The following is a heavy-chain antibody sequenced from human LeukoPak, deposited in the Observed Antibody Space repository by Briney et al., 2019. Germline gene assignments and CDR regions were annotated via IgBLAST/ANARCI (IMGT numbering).Heavy chain of an antibody. Sequence: GRSLRLSCAASGFTFDDYAMHWVRQAPGKGLEWVSVMYSGGSTYYADSVKGRFTISRHNSKNTLYLQMNSLRAEDTAVYYCARGGGDTYYFDYWGQGTLVTVSS. CDR1: GFTFDDYA. D-gene: IGHD2-21*02. CDR2: MYSGGST. CDR3: ARGGGDTYYFDY. J-gene: IGHJ4*02. V-gene: IGHV3-53*04.